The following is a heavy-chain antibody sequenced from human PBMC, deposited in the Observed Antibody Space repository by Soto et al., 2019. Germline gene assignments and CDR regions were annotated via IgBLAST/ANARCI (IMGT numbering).Heavy chain of an antibody. V-gene: IGHV3-21*01. CDR1: GFTFSSYS. D-gene: IGHD5-12*01. CDR3: ARVFSSFSGYATGY. Sequence: GGSLRLSCAASGFTFSSYSMNWVRQAPGKGLEWVSCISSSSSYIYYGDSVKGRFTISRDNAKNSLYLQMNSLRAEDTAVYYCARVFSSFSGYATGYWGKCTPVTVSS. J-gene: IGHJ1*01. CDR2: ISSSSSYI.